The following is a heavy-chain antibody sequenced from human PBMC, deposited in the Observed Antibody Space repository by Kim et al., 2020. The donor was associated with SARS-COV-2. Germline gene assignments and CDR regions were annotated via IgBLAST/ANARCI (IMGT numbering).Heavy chain of an antibody. CDR2: ISSNGGSK. CDR3: VKSPRDYGDYDDY. Sequence: GGSLRLSCSASGFTFSSYAMHWVRQAPGKGLEYVSAISSNGGSKYYADSVKGRFTISRDNSKNTLYLQMSSLRAEDTAVYYCVKSPRDYGDYDDYWGQGTLVTVSS. J-gene: IGHJ4*02. D-gene: IGHD4-17*01. V-gene: IGHV3-64D*09. CDR1: GFTFSSYA.